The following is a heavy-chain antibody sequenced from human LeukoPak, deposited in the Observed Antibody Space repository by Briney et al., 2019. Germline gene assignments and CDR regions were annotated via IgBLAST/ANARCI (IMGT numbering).Heavy chain of an antibody. CDR3: ARRRWGYGSGSYDY. CDR1: GYSISSGYY. D-gene: IGHD3-10*01. Sequence: SETLSLTCTVSGYSISSGYYWSWIRQPAGKGLEWIGRIYSSGITNYNPSLKNRVTISVDTSKKQFSLKLSSVTAADTAVYYCARRRWGYGSGSYDYWGQGTLVTVSS. V-gene: IGHV4-38-2*02. CDR2: IYSSGIT. J-gene: IGHJ4*02.